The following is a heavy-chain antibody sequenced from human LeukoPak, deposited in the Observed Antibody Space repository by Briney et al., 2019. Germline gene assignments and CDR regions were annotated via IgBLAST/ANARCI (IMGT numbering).Heavy chain of an antibody. CDR1: GGSISSYY. J-gene: IGHJ4*02. CDR3: ARDHGYDGNPNPYYFDY. Sequence: SETLSLTCTVSGGSISSYYWSWIRQPAGKGLEWIGRIYTSGSTNYNPSLKSRVTMSVDTSKNQFSLKLSSVTAADTAVYYCARDHGYDGNPNPYYFDYWGQGTLVTVSS. D-gene: IGHD4-23*01. CDR2: IYTSGST. V-gene: IGHV4-4*07.